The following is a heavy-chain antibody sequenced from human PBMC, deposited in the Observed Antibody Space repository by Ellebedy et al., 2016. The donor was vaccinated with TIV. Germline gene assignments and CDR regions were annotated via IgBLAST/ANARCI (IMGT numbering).Heavy chain of an antibody. Sequence: SGPTLVKPTETLTLTCTVSGFSLSNARMGVSWIRQPPGKALEWLAHIFSNDEKSYSTSLKSRLTISKDTSKSQVVLTMTNMDPVDTATYYCARIPLPIGRNCTNGVCHDPFYAFDIWGQGTMVTVSS. J-gene: IGHJ3*02. CDR2: IFSNDEK. D-gene: IGHD2-8*01. CDR1: GFSLSNARMG. CDR3: ARIPLPIGRNCTNGVCHDPFYAFDI. V-gene: IGHV2-26*01.